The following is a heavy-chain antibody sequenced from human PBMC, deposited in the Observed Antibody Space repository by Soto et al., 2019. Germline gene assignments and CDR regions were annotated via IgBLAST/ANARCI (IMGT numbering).Heavy chain of an antibody. J-gene: IGHJ5*02. CDR2: IYYNGNT. CDR1: GASISNTYYY. Sequence: PSETLSLTCTVSGASISNTYYYWGWIRRPPGKGLEWIGSIYYNGNTYYNPSLKSRVTLSVDTSKNQFSLELSSVTAADTAVYYCARPATTGTSNWFDPWGQGTLVTVS. CDR3: ARPATTGTSNWFDP. V-gene: IGHV4-39*01. D-gene: IGHD4-4*01.